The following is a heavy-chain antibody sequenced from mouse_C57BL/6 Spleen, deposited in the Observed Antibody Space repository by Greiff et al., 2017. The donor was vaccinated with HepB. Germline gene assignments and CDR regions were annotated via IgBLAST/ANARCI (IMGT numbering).Heavy chain of an antibody. CDR2: ISDGGSYT. J-gene: IGHJ2*01. V-gene: IGHV5-4*01. D-gene: IGHD2-4*01. CDR3: ARDYYDYGFDY. Sequence: EVMLVESGGGLVKPGGSLKLSCAASGFTFSSYAMSWVRQTPEKRLEWVATISDGGSYTYYPDNVKGRFTISRDNAKNNLYLQMSHLKSEDTAMFYCARDYYDYGFDYWGQGTTLTVSS. CDR1: GFTFSSYA.